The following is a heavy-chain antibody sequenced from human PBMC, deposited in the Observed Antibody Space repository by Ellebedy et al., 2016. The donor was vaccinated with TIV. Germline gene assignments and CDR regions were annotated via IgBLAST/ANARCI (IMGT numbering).Heavy chain of an antibody. D-gene: IGHD3-9*01. CDR3: AKLGFDILTGSGGMDV. J-gene: IGHJ6*02. CDR2: ISGSGEYT. CDR1: GFTFSNYA. Sequence: GESLKISCAASGFTFSNYAMSWVRRSPGKGLEWVSLISGSGEYTYYADSVKGRLTISRDNSMDTLYLQMNSLRVGDTAVYYCAKLGFDILTGSGGMDVWGQGTTVTVSS. V-gene: IGHV3-23*01.